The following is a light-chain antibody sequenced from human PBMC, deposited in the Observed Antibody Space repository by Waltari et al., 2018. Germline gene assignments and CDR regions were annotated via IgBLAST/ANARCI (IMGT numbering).Light chain of an antibody. CDR3: QQYYSTPPYT. Sequence: DIVMTRSPDSLAVSLGERATINCKSSQSVLYSSNNKNYLAWYQQKPGQPPKLLIYWASTRESGVPDRFSGSGSGTDFTLTISSLQAEDVAVYYCQQYYSTPPYTFGQGTKLEI. V-gene: IGKV4-1*01. CDR1: QSVLYSSNNKNY. J-gene: IGKJ2*01. CDR2: WAS.